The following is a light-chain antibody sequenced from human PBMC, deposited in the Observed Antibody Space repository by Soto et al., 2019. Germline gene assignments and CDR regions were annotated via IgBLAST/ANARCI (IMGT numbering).Light chain of an antibody. CDR1: QSVSSY. V-gene: IGKV3-11*01. J-gene: IGKJ4*01. CDR3: QQRSNWPLT. Sequence: EIVLTPSPATLSLSPGERATLPCRASQSVSSYLAWYQQKPGQAPRLLIYDASNRATGIPARFSGSGSGTDFTLTISSLEPEDFAVYYCQQRSNWPLTFGGGTKVDIK. CDR2: DAS.